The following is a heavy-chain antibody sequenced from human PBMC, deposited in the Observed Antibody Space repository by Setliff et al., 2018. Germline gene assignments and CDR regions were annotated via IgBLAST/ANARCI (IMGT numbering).Heavy chain of an antibody. Sequence: PSETLSLTCTISGGFTSSFYWGWIRQAPGKGLEWIGYVDHSGSTNFSPSLKSRGTISVDTSKTQVSLTLTSVTAADTAVYYCGRVDFTMIQGVVGHWGQGTLVTVSS. V-gene: IGHV4-59*01. CDR1: GGFTSSFY. J-gene: IGHJ1*01. D-gene: IGHD3-10*01. CDR3: GRVDFTMIQGVVGH. CDR2: VDHSGST.